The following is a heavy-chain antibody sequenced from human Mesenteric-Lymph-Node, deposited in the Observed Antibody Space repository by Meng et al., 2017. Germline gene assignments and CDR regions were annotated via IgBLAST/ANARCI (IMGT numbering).Heavy chain of an antibody. CDR3: ARGVAPAGMLYWYFDL. D-gene: IGHD6-13*01. V-gene: IGHV3-21*01. Sequence: EVQLVESGGGLVKPGESLRLSGVASGFTFSSYSMNWVRQAPGKGLEWVSSISTSTSIYYADSAKGRFTISRDNAKNSLFLQMNSLRAEDTAVYYCARGVAPAGMLYWYFDLWGRGTLVTVSS. CDR1: GFTFSSYS. CDR2: ISTSTSI. J-gene: IGHJ2*01.